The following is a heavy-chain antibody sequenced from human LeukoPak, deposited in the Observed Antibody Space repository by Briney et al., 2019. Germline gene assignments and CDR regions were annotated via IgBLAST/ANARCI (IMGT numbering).Heavy chain of an antibody. V-gene: IGHV3-64*01. CDR2: ISSNGGST. CDR3: AKVEDSSWYPAMDV. J-gene: IGHJ6*03. CDR1: GFTFSSYA. D-gene: IGHD6-13*01. Sequence: GGSLRLSCAASGFTFSSYAMHWVRQAPGKGLEYVSAISSNGGSTYYANSVKGRFTISRDNSKNTLYLQMGSLRAEDMAVYYCAKVEDSSWYPAMDVWGKGTTVTVSS.